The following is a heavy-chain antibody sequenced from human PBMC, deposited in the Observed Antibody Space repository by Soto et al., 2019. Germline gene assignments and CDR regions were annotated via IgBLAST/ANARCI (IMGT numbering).Heavy chain of an antibody. CDR3: ARKGYIGNFAMDV. V-gene: IGHV1-18*04. CDR1: GYTFTSYD. CDR2: ISGHNGKA. J-gene: IGHJ6*02. D-gene: IGHD5-12*01. Sequence: ASVKVSCKASGYTFTSYDVRWVRKAPGQGLEWMGWISGHNGKADYAENFQGRVIMTTDTSTATASMDLRGLRSDDTAVYYCARKGYIGNFAMDVWGQGTTVTV.